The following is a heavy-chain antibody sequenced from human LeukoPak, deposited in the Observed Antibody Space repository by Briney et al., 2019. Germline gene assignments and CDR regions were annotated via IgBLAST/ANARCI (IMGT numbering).Heavy chain of an antibody. Sequence: PSETLSLTCTVSGGSISSSSYYWGWIRRPPGKGLEWIGSIYYSGSTYYNPSLKSRVTISVDTSKNQFSLKLSSVTAADTAVYYCARDGSLGVGATNFDYWGQGTLVTVSS. CDR3: ARDGSLGVGATNFDY. V-gene: IGHV4-39*07. D-gene: IGHD1-26*01. J-gene: IGHJ4*02. CDR2: IYYSGST. CDR1: GGSISSSSYY.